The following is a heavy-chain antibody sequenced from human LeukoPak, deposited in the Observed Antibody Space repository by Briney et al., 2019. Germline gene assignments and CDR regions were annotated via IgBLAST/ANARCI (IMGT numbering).Heavy chain of an antibody. D-gene: IGHD1-26*01. V-gene: IGHV3-30-3*01. J-gene: IGHJ4*02. CDR2: ISYDGSNK. Sequence: SLRLSCAASGFTFSSYAMHWVRQAPGKGLEWVAVISYDGSNKYYADSVKGRFTISRDNSKNTLYLQMNSLRAEDTALYHCARAPYSGSYYNDYWGQGTLVTVSS. CDR1: GFTFSSYA. CDR3: ARAPYSGSYYNDY.